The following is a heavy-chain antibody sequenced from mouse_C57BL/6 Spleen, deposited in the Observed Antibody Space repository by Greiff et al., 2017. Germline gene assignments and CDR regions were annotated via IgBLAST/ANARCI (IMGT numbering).Heavy chain of an antibody. CDR1: GYTFTSYW. D-gene: IGHD1-1*01. J-gene: IGHJ2*01. CDR2: IDPSDSYT. V-gene: IGHV1-69*01. Sequence: VKLQQPGAELVMPGASVKLSCKASGYTFTSYWMPWVKQRPGQGLEWIGEIDPSDSYTNYNQKFKGKSTLTVDKSSSTAYMQLSSLTSEDSAVYYCARHGSSYFDFWGQGTTLTVSS. CDR3: ARHGSSYFDF.